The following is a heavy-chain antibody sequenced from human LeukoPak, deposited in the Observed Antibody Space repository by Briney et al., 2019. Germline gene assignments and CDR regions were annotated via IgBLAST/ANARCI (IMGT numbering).Heavy chain of an antibody. J-gene: IGHJ4*02. CDR2: ISAQNGNT. CDR3: ARESIGGYGFDY. Sequence: GASENVSCKSSGYMFTSHGIHWLRQAPGQGLEWMGWISAQNGNTNYMQQFLGRVTMTRDTSASTVYMELRSLKSDDTAVYYCARESIGGYGFDYWGQGTLVTVSS. D-gene: IGHD6-25*01. CDR1: GYMFTSHG. V-gene: IGHV1-18*01.